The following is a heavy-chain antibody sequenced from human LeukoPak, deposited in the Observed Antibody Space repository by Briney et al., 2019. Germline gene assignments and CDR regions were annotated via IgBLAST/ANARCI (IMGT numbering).Heavy chain of an antibody. CDR2: INPNSGGT. Sequence: GASVKVSCKSSGYTFTGYYMHWVRQAPGQGLEWMGWINPNSGGTNYAQKFQVKVTMTRDTSISTAYMELHRLRPEATDVYYCARACKRYYDILTGYCPPFDYWGQGTLVSVSS. CDR1: GYTFTGYY. CDR3: ARACKRYYDILTGYCPPFDY. D-gene: IGHD3-9*01. J-gene: IGHJ4*02. V-gene: IGHV1-2*02.